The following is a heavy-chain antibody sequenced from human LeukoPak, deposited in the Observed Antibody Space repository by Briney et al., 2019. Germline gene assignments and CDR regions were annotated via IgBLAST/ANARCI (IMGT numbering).Heavy chain of an antibody. CDR2: INAGNGNT. D-gene: IGHD3-22*01. Sequence: ASVKVSCKASGYTFTSYAMHWVRQAPGQRLEWMGWINAGNGNTKYSQKFQGRVTITRDTSASTAYMELSSLRSEDTAVYYCARERYYYDSSGLGYFDLWGRGTLVTVSS. CDR3: ARERYYYDSSGLGYFDL. CDR1: GYTFTSYA. V-gene: IGHV1-3*01. J-gene: IGHJ2*01.